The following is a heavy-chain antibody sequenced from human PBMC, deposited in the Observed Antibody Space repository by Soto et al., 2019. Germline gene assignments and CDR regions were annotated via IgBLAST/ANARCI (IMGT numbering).Heavy chain of an antibody. V-gene: IGHV3-30*03. J-gene: IGHJ4*02. D-gene: IGHD3-10*01. CDR3: VGGQYYFDY. CDR2: ISYDGGNK. Sequence: QVQLVESGGGVVQPGRSLRLSCAASGFPFTAYGMHWVREGPDKGLEWVAVISYDGGNKFYADSVKGRFTISRDNSKNTLYLQMNSLRPEETALYYCVGGQYYFDYRGQGTLVIVSS. CDR1: GFPFTAYG.